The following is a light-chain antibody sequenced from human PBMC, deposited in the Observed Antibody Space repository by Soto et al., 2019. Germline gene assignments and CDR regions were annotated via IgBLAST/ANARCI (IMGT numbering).Light chain of an antibody. CDR3: QQYNSYWT. Sequence: DIHMTQSPSTLSVSVGDRVTITFRASQTISSWLAWYQQKPGKAPKLLIYKASTLKSGVPSRFSGSGSGTEFTLTISSLQTDDFATYYCQQYNSYWTFGQGTKVDI. CDR1: QTISSW. V-gene: IGKV1-5*03. J-gene: IGKJ1*01. CDR2: KAS.